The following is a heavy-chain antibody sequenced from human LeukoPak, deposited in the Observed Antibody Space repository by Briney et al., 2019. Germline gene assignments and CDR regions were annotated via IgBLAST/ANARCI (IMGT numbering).Heavy chain of an antibody. CDR1: GGSISSGGYY. J-gene: IGHJ5*02. V-gene: IGHV4-39*07. D-gene: IGHD6-6*01. Sequence: NPSETLSLTCTVSGGSISSGGYYWSWIRQHPGKGLEWIGEINHSGSTNYNPSLKSRVTISVDTSKNQFSLKLSSMTAADTAVYYCARGLYSSSSCWFDPWGQGTLVTVSS. CDR3: ARGLYSSSSCWFDP. CDR2: INHSGST.